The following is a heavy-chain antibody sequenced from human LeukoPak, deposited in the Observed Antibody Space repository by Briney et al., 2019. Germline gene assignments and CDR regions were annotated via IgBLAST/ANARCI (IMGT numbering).Heavy chain of an antibody. Sequence: SETLSLXCTVSGYSISSGYYWGWIRQPPGKGLEWIGSIYHSGTTYYNPSLKSRVTLSVDASKNQFSLKLSSVTAADTAVYYCARLLPLNWFDPWGQGTLVTASS. D-gene: IGHD2-15*01. J-gene: IGHJ5*02. V-gene: IGHV4-38-2*02. CDR3: ARLLPLNWFDP. CDR1: GYSISSGYY. CDR2: IYHSGTT.